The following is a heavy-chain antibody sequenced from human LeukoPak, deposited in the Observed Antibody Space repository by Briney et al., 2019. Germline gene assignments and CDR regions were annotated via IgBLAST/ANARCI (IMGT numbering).Heavy chain of an antibody. CDR2: IYYSGST. Sequence: SETLSLTCTVSGDSISSGGYYWSWIRQHPGKGLEWIGYIYYSGSTYYNPSLKSRVTISVDTSKNQFSLKLSSVTAADTAIYYCAKVGVELHYYYYMDVWGKGTTVAVSS. CDR1: GDSISSGGYY. D-gene: IGHD3-3*01. CDR3: AKVGVELHYYYYMDV. J-gene: IGHJ6*03. V-gene: IGHV4-31*03.